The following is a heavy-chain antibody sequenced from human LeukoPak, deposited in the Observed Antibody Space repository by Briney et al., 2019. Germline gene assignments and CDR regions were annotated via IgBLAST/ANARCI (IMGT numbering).Heavy chain of an antibody. CDR3: AKVVVSFYYYGMDV. J-gene: IGHJ6*02. CDR1: GFTFSSYS. D-gene: IGHD3-22*01. V-gene: IGHV3-21*04. Sequence: GGSLRLSCAASGFTFSSYSMNWVRQAPGKGLEWVSSISSSSSYIYYADSVKGRFTISRDNSKNTLYLQMNSLRAEDTAVYYCAKVVVSFYYYGMDVWGQGTTVTVSS. CDR2: ISSSSSYI.